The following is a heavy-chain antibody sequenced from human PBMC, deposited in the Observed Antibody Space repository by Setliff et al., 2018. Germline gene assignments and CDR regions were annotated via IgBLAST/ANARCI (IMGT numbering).Heavy chain of an antibody. Sequence: SETLSLTCRVSGYSIRSGYNWGWIRQSPGKGLEWIASISHTGSTDYNPSLESQITISSDTSRNQFSLKVNSVTAADTAVYYCARDGGEYWGQGTLVTVSS. CDR2: ISHTGST. CDR3: ARDGGEY. J-gene: IGHJ4*02. CDR1: GYSIRSGYN. D-gene: IGHD3-16*01. V-gene: IGHV4-38-2*02.